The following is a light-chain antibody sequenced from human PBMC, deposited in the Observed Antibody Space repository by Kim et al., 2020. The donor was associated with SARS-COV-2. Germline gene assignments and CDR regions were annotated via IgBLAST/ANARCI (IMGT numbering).Light chain of an antibody. V-gene: IGKV3-15*01. CDR1: RGVSRN. Sequence: VSPGETAALSCGGSRGVSRNLAWYQQRPGQAPRLLVYTVYTRATGVPARFSGSGSGTDFTLTINSLQSDDFVIYCSHQFNNWPFTFGPGTKVDIK. CDR2: TVY. CDR3: HQFNNWPFT. J-gene: IGKJ3*01.